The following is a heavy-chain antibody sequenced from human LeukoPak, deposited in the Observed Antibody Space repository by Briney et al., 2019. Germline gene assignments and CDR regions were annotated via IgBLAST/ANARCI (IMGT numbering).Heavy chain of an antibody. CDR2: IYSGGTT. CDR1: RFTVSTNY. Sequence: GGSLRLSCAASRFTVSTNYMTWVRQAPGKGLEWVSVIYSGGTTYYADSVKGRFTISRDNSKNTVYLQMNSLRAHDTGVYFCAGAPPFGTTSGDYWGQGTLVTVSS. CDR3: AGAPPFGTTSGDY. V-gene: IGHV3-53*01. J-gene: IGHJ4*02. D-gene: IGHD1-14*01.